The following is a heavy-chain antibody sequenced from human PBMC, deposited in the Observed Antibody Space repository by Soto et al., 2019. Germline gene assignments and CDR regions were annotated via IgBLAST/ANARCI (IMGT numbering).Heavy chain of an antibody. J-gene: IGHJ4*02. CDR1: GGTFSSYT. CDR3: ARSGSGWDEGGNY. D-gene: IGHD6-19*01. V-gene: IGHV1-69*02. CDR2: NIPILGIA. Sequence: QVQLVQCEAEVKKPGSSVKVSCKASGGTFSSYTISWVRQAPGQGLEWMGRNIPILGIANYAQKFQGRVTITADKSTSTAYMELSSQRSEDTAVYYCARSGSGWDEGGNYWGQGTLVTVSS.